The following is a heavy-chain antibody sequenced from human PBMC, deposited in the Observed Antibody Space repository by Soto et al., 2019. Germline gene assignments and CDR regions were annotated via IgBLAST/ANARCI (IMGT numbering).Heavy chain of an antibody. V-gene: IGHV3-30*02. Sequence: QVQLVESGGGVVQPGRSLRLSCAASGLTFSSYGMHWVRQAPGKGLEGVAFIRYDGSKKFYADSVKGRFTISRDNSKNTVYLQMNSLRAEDTGVYYCAGGSRSVAYWGQGTLVTVSS. D-gene: IGHD5-12*01. J-gene: IGHJ4*02. CDR1: GLTFSSYG. CDR2: IRYDGSKK. CDR3: AGGSRSVAY.